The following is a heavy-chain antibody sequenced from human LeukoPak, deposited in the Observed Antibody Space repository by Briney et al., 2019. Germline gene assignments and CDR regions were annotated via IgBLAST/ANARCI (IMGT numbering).Heavy chain of an antibody. CDR3: ARVYSSGWYADWYFDL. Sequence: PPETLSLTCTVSGGSISSYYWSWIRQPPGKGLEWIGYIYYSGSTNYNPSLKSRVTISVDTSKNQFSLKLSSVTAADTAVYYCARVYSSGWYADWYFDLWGRGTLVTVSS. D-gene: IGHD6-19*01. CDR2: IYYSGST. CDR1: GGSISSYY. V-gene: IGHV4-59*01. J-gene: IGHJ2*01.